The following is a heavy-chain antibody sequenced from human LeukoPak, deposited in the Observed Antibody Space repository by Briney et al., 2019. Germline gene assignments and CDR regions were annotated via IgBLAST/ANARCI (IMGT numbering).Heavy chain of an antibody. Sequence: QTLSLTFAISGDSVSSNGAAWNWIRQSPSRGLEWLGRTYYRSKWYNDYAVSVKSRITINPDTSKSQFSLQLNSVTPEDTAVYYCARGNKIAAAGYFDNWGQGTLVTVSS. V-gene: IGHV6-1*01. CDR3: ARGNKIAAAGYFDN. J-gene: IGHJ4*02. CDR2: TYYRSKWYN. CDR1: GDSVSSNGAA. D-gene: IGHD6-13*01.